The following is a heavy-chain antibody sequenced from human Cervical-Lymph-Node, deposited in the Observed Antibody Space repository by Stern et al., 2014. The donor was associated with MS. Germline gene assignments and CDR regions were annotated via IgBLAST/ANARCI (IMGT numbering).Heavy chain of an antibody. V-gene: IGHV1-8*02. J-gene: IGHJ4*02. CDR1: GYTFPSYD. Sequence: VQLLQSGAEGKRPGASVKGSCKASGYTFPSYDITWVRQGPGQGLEWMGWMNPYSGNAVYAQKFQGRVTMTRDTSTSTAYLELTSLRSEDTAVFYCARGRELLSLDYWGQGTLVTVSS. CDR2: MNPYSGNA. CDR3: ARGRELLSLDY. D-gene: IGHD1-26*01.